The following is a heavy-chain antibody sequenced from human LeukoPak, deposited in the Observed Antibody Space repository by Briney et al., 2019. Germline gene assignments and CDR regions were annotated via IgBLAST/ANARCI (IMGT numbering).Heavy chain of an antibody. J-gene: IGHJ4*02. CDR1: GFSFSDYA. Sequence: GGSLRLSCAASGFSFSDYAMNWVRQAPGKGLEWVAVIWFDGSNKYYADSVKGRFTISRDNSKNTQYLQMNSLRADDTAVYYCAKGYHHVDYWGLGTQVTVSS. V-gene: IGHV3-33*06. D-gene: IGHD2-2*01. CDR3: AKGYHHVDY. CDR2: IWFDGSNK.